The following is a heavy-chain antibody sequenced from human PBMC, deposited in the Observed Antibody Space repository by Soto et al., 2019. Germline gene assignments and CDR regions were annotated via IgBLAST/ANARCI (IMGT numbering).Heavy chain of an antibody. J-gene: IGHJ5*02. CDR1: GGSISSSSYY. CDR3: ATLSSTWGSFAP. V-gene: IGHV4-39*01. Sequence: QLQLQESGPGLVKPSETLSLTCTVSGGSISSSSYYWGWIRQPPGKGLEWIGSIYYSGSTYYNPSLHTRVTISAYTSNNHFSLQLSSVTAADTAVYYCATLSSTWGSFAPWGQGTLVTVSS. D-gene: IGHD3-16*01. CDR2: IYYSGST.